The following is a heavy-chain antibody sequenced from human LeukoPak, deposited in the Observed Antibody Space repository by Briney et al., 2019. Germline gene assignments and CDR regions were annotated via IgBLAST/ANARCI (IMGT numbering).Heavy chain of an antibody. V-gene: IGHV3-21*01. Sequence: GGSLRLSCAASGFTFSSYSMNWVRQAPGKGLEWVSSISSSSSYIYYADSVKGRFTISRDNSKNTLYLQMNSLRAEDTAVYYCAKNGVRTTVTTYGMDVWGQGTTVTVSS. CDR1: GFTFSSYS. D-gene: IGHD4-11*01. CDR2: ISSSSSYI. CDR3: AKNGVRTTVTTYGMDV. J-gene: IGHJ6*02.